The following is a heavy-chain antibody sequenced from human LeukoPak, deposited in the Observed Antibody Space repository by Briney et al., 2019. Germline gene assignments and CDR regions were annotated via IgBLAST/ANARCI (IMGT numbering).Heavy chain of an antibody. Sequence: SQTLSLTCAISGDSVSSNSATWNWIRQSPSRGLEWLGRTYYRSKWYNDYAVSVKSRITINPDTSKNQVSLQLNSVTPEHTALYYCTRAGSYGYYWYFDLWGRGTLVTVSS. CDR2: TYYRSKWYN. CDR1: GDSVSSNSAT. D-gene: IGHD5-18*01. CDR3: TRAGSYGYYWYFDL. V-gene: IGHV6-1*01. J-gene: IGHJ2*01.